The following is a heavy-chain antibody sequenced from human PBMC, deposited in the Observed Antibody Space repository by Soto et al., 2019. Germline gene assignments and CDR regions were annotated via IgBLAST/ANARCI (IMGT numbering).Heavy chain of an antibody. V-gene: IGHV1-18*01. CDR1: GYTFTSYG. D-gene: IGHD1-26*01. Sequence: ASVKVSCKASGYTFTSYGISWVRQAPGQGLEWMGWSSAYNGNTNYAQKLQGRVTMTTDTSTSTAYMELRSLRSDDTAVYYCARSSRASGSYYAFDIWGQGTMVTVSS. J-gene: IGHJ3*02. CDR2: SSAYNGNT. CDR3: ARSSRASGSYYAFDI.